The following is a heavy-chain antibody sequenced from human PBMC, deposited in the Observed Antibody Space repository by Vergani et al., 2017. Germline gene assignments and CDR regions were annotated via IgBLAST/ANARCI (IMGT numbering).Heavy chain of an antibody. CDR1: GFTFDDYA. V-gene: IGHV3-9*01. CDR3: AKDRRLLAEYFQH. CDR2: ISWNSGSI. Sequence: EVQLVESGGGLVQPGRSLRLSCAASGFTFDDYAMHWVRQAPGKGLEWVSGISWNSGSIGYADSVKGRFTISRDNAKNSLYLQMNSLRAEDTALYYCAKDRRLLAEYFQHWGQGTLVTVSS. J-gene: IGHJ1*01. D-gene: IGHD2-21*02.